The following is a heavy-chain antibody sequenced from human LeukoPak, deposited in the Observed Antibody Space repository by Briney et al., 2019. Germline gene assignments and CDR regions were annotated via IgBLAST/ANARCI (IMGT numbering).Heavy chain of an antibody. Sequence: ASVKVSCKASGYTFTSYDINWVRQATGQXXEWMGWMNPNSGNTGYAQKFQGRVTMTRNTSISTAYMELSSLRSEDTAVYYCARGRGGTAMVTYLFDYWGQGTLVTVSS. CDR1: GYTFTSYD. D-gene: IGHD5-18*01. CDR3: ARGRGGTAMVTYLFDY. J-gene: IGHJ4*02. CDR2: MNPNSGNT. V-gene: IGHV1-8*01.